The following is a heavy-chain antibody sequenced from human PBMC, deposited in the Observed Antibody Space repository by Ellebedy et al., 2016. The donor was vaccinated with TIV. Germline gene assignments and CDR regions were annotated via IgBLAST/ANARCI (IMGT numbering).Heavy chain of an antibody. CDR1: GYTFTSYG. CDR2: ISAYNGNT. CDR3: ATVTDYVWGSYPIDFDY. D-gene: IGHD3-16*02. V-gene: IGHV1-18*01. J-gene: IGHJ4*02. Sequence: ASVKVSCKASGYTFTSYGISWVRQAPGQGLEWMGWISAYNGNTNYAQKLQGRVTMTTDTSTSTAYMELRSLRSEDTAVYYCATVTDYVWGSYPIDFDYWGQGTLVTVSS.